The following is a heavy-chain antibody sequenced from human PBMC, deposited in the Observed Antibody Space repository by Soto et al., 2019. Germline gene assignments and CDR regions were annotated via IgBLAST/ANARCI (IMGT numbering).Heavy chain of an antibody. V-gene: IGHV3-21*01. CDR1: GFTFSHYS. CDR2: ISSGGSFI. J-gene: IGHJ6*02. D-gene: IGHD3-22*01. Sequence: EVQLVESGGGLVKPGGSLRLSCATSGFTFSHYSINWVRQAPGKGLEWVASISSGGSFIYYADSVKGRFTVSRDNAENXLSLQMNSLRAEDTAVYYCARLNGNYYDSSGYYWYYYGMDVWGQGTTVIVSS. CDR3: ARLNGNYYDSSGYYWYYYGMDV.